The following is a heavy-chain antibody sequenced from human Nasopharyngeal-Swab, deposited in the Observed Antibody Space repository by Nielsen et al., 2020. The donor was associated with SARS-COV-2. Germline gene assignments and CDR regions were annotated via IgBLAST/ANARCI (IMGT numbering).Heavy chain of an antibody. Sequence: VRQAPGKGLEWVSSISSSSSYIYYADSGKGRFTISRDNAKNSLYLQMNSLRAEDTALYHCARDAEQPGDYYYGMDVWGQGTTVTVSS. V-gene: IGHV3-21*04. CDR3: ARDAEQPGDYYYGMDV. CDR2: ISSSSSYI. D-gene: IGHD6-13*01. J-gene: IGHJ6*02.